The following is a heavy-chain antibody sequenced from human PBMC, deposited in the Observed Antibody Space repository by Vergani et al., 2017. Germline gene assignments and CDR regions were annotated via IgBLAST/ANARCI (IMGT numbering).Heavy chain of an antibody. CDR3: ARDGGDFWSGYYPLH. CDR2: INPSGGSP. J-gene: IGHJ1*01. V-gene: IGHV1-46*01. CDR1: GYTFTSYY. D-gene: IGHD3-3*01. Sequence: QVQLVQSGAEVKKPGASVKVSCKASGYTFTSYYMHWVRQAPGQGVDWMGIINPSGGSPSYAQKFQGRVTMTRDTSTSTVYMELSSLRSEDTAVYYCARDGGDFWSGYYPLHWGQGTLVTVSS.